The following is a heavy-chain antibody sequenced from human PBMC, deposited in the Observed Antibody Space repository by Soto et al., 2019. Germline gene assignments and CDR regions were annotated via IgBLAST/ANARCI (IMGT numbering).Heavy chain of an antibody. CDR2: IYPGDSDA. V-gene: IGHV5-51*01. D-gene: IGHD1-26*01. J-gene: IGHJ6*02. CDR3: ARREGGLDV. Sequence: GGSLKISCKGSGYSFTTYWIAWVRQMPGKGLEWMGIIYPGDSDARYSPSFRGQVTISVDKSISTAYLQWSSLKASDTAIYYCARREGGLDVWGQGTTVTVSS. CDR1: GYSFTTYW.